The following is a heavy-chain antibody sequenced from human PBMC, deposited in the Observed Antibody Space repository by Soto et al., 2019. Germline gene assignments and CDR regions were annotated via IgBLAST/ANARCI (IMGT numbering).Heavy chain of an antibody. CDR3: ARDRTREGFDY. CDR2: IIPIFGTA. CDR1: GGTFSSYA. Sequence: SVKVSWKASGGTFSSYAISWGRQAPGQGLEWMGGIIPIFGTANYAQKFQGRVTITADESTSTAYMELSSLRSEDTAVYYCARDRTREGFDYWGKGTLVTVSS. V-gene: IGHV1-69*13. J-gene: IGHJ4*02.